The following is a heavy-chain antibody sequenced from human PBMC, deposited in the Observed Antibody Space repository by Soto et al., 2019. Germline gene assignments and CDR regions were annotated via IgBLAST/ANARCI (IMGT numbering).Heavy chain of an antibody. V-gene: IGHV1-2*04. CDR3: ARDEQQLVRGSYYYYGMDV. CDR1: GYTFTGYY. Sequence: EASVKVSCKASGYTFTGYYMHWVRQAPGQGLEWMGWINPNSGGTNYAQKFQGWVTMTRDTSISTAYMELSRLRSDDTAVYYCARDEQQLVRGSYYYYGMDVWGQGTTVTVSS. J-gene: IGHJ6*02. D-gene: IGHD6-13*01. CDR2: INPNSGGT.